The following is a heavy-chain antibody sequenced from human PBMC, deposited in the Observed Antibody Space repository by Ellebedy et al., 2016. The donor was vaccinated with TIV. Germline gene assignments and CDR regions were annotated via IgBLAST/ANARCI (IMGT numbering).Heavy chain of an antibody. CDR3: ARADIVVVVAATTGWFDP. CDR2: IYYSGST. Sequence: SETLSLTXTVSGGSISSGDYYWSWIRQPPGKGLGWIGYIYYSGSTYYNPSLKSRVTISVDTSKNQFSLKLSSVTAADTAVYYCARADIVVVVAATTGWFDPWGQGTLVTVSS. D-gene: IGHD2-15*01. V-gene: IGHV4-30-4*01. CDR1: GGSISSGDYY. J-gene: IGHJ5*02.